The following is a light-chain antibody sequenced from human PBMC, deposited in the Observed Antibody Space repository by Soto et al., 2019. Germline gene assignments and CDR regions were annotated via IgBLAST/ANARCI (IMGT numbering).Light chain of an antibody. Sequence: VVTQSPSSVSVSPGDRVTISCRAGPISSNLAWHQQKPGQAPRLLIYDASNRATGIPARFSGSGSGTDFTLTISSLEPEDFAVYYCQQRSNWPPVLTFGGGTKVDIK. CDR1: PISSN. CDR3: QQRSNWPPVLT. J-gene: IGKJ4*01. CDR2: DAS. V-gene: IGKV3-11*01.